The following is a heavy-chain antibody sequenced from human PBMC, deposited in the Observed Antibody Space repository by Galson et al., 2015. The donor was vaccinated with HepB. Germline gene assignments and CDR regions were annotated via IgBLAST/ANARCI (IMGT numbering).Heavy chain of an antibody. D-gene: IGHD1-26*01. CDR3: AREGPMGWELQVYAAFDI. Sequence: SLRLSCAASGFTFSSYWMSWVRQAPGKGLEWVANIKQDGSEKYYVDSVKGRFTISRDNAKNSLYLQMNSLRAEDTAVYYCAREGPMGWELQVYAAFDIWGQGTMVTVSS. J-gene: IGHJ3*02. V-gene: IGHV3-7*03. CDR1: GFTFSSYW. CDR2: IKQDGSEK.